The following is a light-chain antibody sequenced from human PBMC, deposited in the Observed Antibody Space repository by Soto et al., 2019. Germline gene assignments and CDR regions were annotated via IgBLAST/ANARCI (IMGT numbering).Light chain of an antibody. Sequence: QSVLTQSSSASASLGSSVKLTCTLSSGHSSYIIAWHQQQPGKAPRYLMKLEGSVSYNKGSGVPDRFSGSSSGADRYLTISNLQFEDEADYYCETWDSNTHTVFGGGTKLTVL. CDR3: ETWDSNTHTV. J-gene: IGLJ3*02. V-gene: IGLV4-60*02. CDR1: SGHSSYI. CDR2: LEGSVSY.